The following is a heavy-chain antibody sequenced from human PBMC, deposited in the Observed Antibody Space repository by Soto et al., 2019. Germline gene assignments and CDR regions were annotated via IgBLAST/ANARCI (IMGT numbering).Heavy chain of an antibody. CDR1: GFTFSSHT. J-gene: IGHJ4*02. CDR3: ARVYDVVRVPVAIRVGYFDH. CDR2: ISATGSDI. V-gene: IGHV3-21*01. D-gene: IGHD3-16*01. Sequence: EVDLVESGGGLAKPGGALRLSCTDSGFTFSSHTMNWVRQAPGKGLEWVSSISATGSDIYYGDSVMGRFTISRDNAKNSLSLQLTTLRVEDTSVYYCARVYDVVRVPVAIRVGYFDHWGQGTVVTVSS.